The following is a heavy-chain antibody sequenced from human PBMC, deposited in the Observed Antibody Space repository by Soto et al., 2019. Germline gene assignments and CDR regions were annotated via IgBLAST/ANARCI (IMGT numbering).Heavy chain of an antibody. D-gene: IGHD6-6*01. Sequence: GGSLRLSCAVSRFTFCSNGTHWVRQAHSKGLVCVGVISYDLSNKYYADSVKCRFTISRDKTKNTLVLQINSLRAEDMDVYYCAKDHKAAPFDYWGKGTMVTVSS. CDR2: ISYDLSNK. V-gene: IGHV3-30*18. CDR1: RFTFCSNG. CDR3: AKDHKAAPFDY. J-gene: IGHJ4*02.